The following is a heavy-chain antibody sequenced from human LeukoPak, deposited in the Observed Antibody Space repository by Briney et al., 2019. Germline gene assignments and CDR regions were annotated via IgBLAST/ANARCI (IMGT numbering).Heavy chain of an antibody. D-gene: IGHD3-10*02. V-gene: IGHV3-21*01. CDR2: ISGNNYYI. J-gene: IGHJ6*04. Sequence: GGSLRLSCTASGFTFSSYSMNWVRQAPGKGLEWVSSISGNNYYIYYADSVKGRFTISRDNAKNSLYLQMNSLRAEDTAVYYCAELGITMIGGVWGKGTTVTISS. CDR3: AELGITMIGGV. CDR1: GFTFSSYS.